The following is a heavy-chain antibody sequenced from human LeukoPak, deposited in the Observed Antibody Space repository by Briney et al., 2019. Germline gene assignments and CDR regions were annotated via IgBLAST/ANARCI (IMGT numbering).Heavy chain of an antibody. CDR2: INPSGGST. Sequence: ASVKVSCKASGYTFTSYDINWVRQATGQGLEWMGIINPSGGSTSYAQKFQGRVTMTRDTSTSTVYMELSSLRSEDTAVYYCARDQYYYGSGSAFDYWGQGTLVTVSS. J-gene: IGHJ4*02. CDR3: ARDQYYYGSGSAFDY. D-gene: IGHD3-10*01. CDR1: GYTFTSYD. V-gene: IGHV1-46*01.